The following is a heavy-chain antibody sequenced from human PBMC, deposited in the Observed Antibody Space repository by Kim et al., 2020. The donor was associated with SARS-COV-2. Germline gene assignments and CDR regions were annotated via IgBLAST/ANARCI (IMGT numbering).Heavy chain of an antibody. CDR2: INSDGSST. Sequence: GGSLRLSCAASGFTFSSYWMHWVRQAPGKGLVWVSRINSDGSSTSYADSVKGRFTISRDNAKNTLYLQMNSLGAEDTAVYYCARERGYDFWSSYYHYYGMDVWGQGTTVTVSS. CDR1: GFTFSSYW. CDR3: ARERGYDFWSSYYHYYGMDV. D-gene: IGHD3-3*01. V-gene: IGHV3-74*01. J-gene: IGHJ6*02.